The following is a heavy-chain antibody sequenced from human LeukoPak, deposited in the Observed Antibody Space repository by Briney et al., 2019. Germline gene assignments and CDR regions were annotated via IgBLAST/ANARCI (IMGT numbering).Heavy chain of an antibody. CDR2: IIPILGIA. CDR3: ARPRASSTSCYLT. D-gene: IGHD2-2*01. V-gene: IGHV1-69*04. Sequence: ASVKVSCKASRGTFYTYGISWVRQAPGQGLEWMGRIIPILGIANYAQKFQGRVTITADKSTSTAYMELSSLRSEDTAVYYCARPRASSTSCYLTWGQGTLVTVSS. CDR1: RGTFYTYG. J-gene: IGHJ5*02.